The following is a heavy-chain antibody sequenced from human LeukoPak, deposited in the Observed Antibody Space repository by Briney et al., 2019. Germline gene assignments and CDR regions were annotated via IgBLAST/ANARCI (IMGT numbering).Heavy chain of an antibody. CDR2: INPSGGST. D-gene: IGHD6-6*01. J-gene: IGHJ4*02. V-gene: IGHV1-46*01. CDR3: ARTGDSSSPFDDEYYFDY. Sequence: ASVKVSCKASGYTFTSYYMHWVRQAPGQGLEWMGIINPSGGSTSYAQKSQGRVTMTRDTSTSTVYMELSSLRSEDTAVYYCARTGDSSSPFDDEYYFDYWGQGTLVTVSS. CDR1: GYTFTSYY.